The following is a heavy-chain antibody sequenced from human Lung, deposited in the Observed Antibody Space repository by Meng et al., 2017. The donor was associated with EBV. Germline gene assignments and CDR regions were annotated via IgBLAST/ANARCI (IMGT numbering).Heavy chain of an antibody. V-gene: IGHV3-33*01. CDR3: ARGQGGDSTGYFYE. CDR2: IWYDGSHK. Sequence: AHLVESGGGVVPPGRSLRLSCVASGFSFFGHGMHWVRQAPGKGLEWVAVIWYDGSHKYHADSVKGRFTISRDNSKKTLYLQMSSLRVEDTAVYYCARGQGGDSTGYFYEWGQGVLVTVSS. CDR1: GFSFFGHG. J-gene: IGHJ4*02. D-gene: IGHD3-22*01.